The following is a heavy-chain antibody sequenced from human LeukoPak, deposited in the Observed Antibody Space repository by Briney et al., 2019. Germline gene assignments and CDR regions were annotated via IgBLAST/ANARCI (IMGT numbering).Heavy chain of an antibody. J-gene: IGHJ4*02. CDR1: GYTFTSYY. V-gene: IGHV1-46*01. D-gene: IGHD1-26*01. CDR3: TTPIVGANHHFDY. CDR2: INPSGGST. Sequence: ASVKVSCKASGYTFTSYYIYWVRQAPGQGLEWMGIINPSGGSTSYAQKFQGRVTMTRDTSTSTVYMELSSLRSEDTAVYYCTTPIVGANHHFDYWGQGTLVTVSS.